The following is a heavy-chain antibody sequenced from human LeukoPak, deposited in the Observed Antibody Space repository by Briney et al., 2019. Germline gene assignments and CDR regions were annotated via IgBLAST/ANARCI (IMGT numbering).Heavy chain of an antibody. CDR2: IYHSGST. CDR3: ARGRTTVVTPYYFDY. J-gene: IGHJ4*02. V-gene: IGHV4-30-2*01. D-gene: IGHD4-23*01. CDR1: GGSISSGGYS. Sequence: SQTLSLTCAVSGGSISSGGYSWSWIRQPPGKGLEWIGYIYHSGSTYYNPSLKSRVAISVDRSKNQFSLKLSSVTAADTAVYYCARGRTTVVTPYYFDYWGQGTLVTVSS.